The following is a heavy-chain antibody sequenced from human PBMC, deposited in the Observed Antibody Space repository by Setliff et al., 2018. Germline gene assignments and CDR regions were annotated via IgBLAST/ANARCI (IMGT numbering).Heavy chain of an antibody. V-gene: IGHV3-11*01. CDR1: GFTFSDYY. CDR3: ARDGGTGGSGTYFNIGFDS. CDR2: ISSSGSTI. J-gene: IGHJ5*01. Sequence: PGGSLRLSCAASGFTFSDYYMSWIRQAPGKGLEWVSYISSSGSTIYYADSVRGRFTISRDNGKNSLHLQMNGLRADDTAVYYCARDGGTGGSGTYFNIGFDSWGQGTQVTVSS. D-gene: IGHD3-10*01.